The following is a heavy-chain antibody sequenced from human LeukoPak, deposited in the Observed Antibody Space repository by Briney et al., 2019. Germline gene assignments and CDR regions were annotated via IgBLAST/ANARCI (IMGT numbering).Heavy chain of an antibody. CDR2: INSDESST. V-gene: IGHV3-74*01. CDR3: AKSRRAYCSGGSCFRLWDY. J-gene: IGHJ4*02. CDR1: GFTFSTYW. D-gene: IGHD2-15*01. Sequence: GGSLRLSCAASGFTFSTYWMHWVRQDPGKGLVWVSRINSDESSTTYADSVKGRFTISRDNAKNTLYLQMNSLRAEDTAVYYCAKSRRAYCSGGSCFRLWDYWGQGTLVTVSS.